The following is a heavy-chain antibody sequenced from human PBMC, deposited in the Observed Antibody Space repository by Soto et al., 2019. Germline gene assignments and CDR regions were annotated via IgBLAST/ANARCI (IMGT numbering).Heavy chain of an antibody. D-gene: IGHD3-3*01. Sequence: QVQLVESGGGVVQPGRSLRLSCAASGFTFSSYGMHWVRQAPGKGLEWVAVIWYDGSNKYYADSVKGRFTISRDNSKNTLYLQTNSLRAEDTAVYYCARESKYYDFWSGIYYYYGMDVWGQGTTVTVSS. V-gene: IGHV3-33*01. CDR2: IWYDGSNK. CDR1: GFTFSSYG. CDR3: ARESKYYDFWSGIYYYYGMDV. J-gene: IGHJ6*02.